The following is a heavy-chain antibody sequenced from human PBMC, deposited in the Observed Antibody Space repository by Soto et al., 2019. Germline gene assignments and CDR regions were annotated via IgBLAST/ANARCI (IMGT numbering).Heavy chain of an antibody. Sequence: QVQLVQSGADVKTPGASMRVSCKASGYTFTGYYVHWVREAPGQGLEWMGWINPETGGTSYAQKFQGRVTLSRDTSINTAYLELSRLRFDDAAVHFCARERYQVISDGMDVWGQGTTVTVSS. CDR1: GYTFTGYY. CDR3: ARERYQVISDGMDV. V-gene: IGHV1-2*02. D-gene: IGHD2-2*01. CDR2: INPETGGT. J-gene: IGHJ6*02.